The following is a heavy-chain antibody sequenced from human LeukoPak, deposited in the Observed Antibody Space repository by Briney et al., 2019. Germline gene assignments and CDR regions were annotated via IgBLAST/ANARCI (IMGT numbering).Heavy chain of an antibody. V-gene: IGHV4-34*01. CDR2: IIHSGST. Sequence: SETLSLTCAVCGGSFSGYYWSWIRQPPGKGLEWIGEIIHSGSTNYNPSLKSRVAISVDTSKNQFSLKLSSVTAADTAVYYCARGRGSYCGGDCYSGFWFDPWGQGTLVTVSS. D-gene: IGHD2-21*02. CDR1: GGSFSGYY. J-gene: IGHJ5*02. CDR3: ARGRGSYCGGDCYSGFWFDP.